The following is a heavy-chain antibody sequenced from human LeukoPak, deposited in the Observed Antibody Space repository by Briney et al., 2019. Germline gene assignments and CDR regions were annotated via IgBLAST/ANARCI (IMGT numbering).Heavy chain of an antibody. J-gene: IGHJ5*02. CDR1: GYTFTSYD. CDR2: MNPNSGNT. Sequence: GASVKVSCKASGYTFTSYDINWVRQATGQGLEWMGWMNPNSGNTGYAQKFQGRVTMTRDTSISTAYMELSRLRSDDTAVYYCASERIQLWFPLDPWGQGTLVTVSS. V-gene: IGHV1-8*02. CDR3: ASERIQLWFPLDP. D-gene: IGHD5-18*01.